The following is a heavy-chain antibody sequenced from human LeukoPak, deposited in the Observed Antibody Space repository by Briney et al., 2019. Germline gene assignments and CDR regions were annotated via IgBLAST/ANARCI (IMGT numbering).Heavy chain of an antibody. Sequence: PGRSLRLSCAASGFTFSSYAMHWVRQAPGKGLEWVAVISYDGSNKYYADSVKGRFTISRDNSKNTLYLQMNSLRAEDTAVYYCAREHYDFWSGYLTYYYYGMDVWGQGTTVTVSS. CDR3: AREHYDFWSGYLTYYYYGMDV. CDR2: ISYDGSNK. D-gene: IGHD3-3*01. J-gene: IGHJ6*02. CDR1: GFTFSSYA. V-gene: IGHV3-30-3*01.